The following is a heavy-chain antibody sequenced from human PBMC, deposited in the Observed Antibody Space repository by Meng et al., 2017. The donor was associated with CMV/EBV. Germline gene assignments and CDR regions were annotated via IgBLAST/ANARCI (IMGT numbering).Heavy chain of an antibody. V-gene: IGHV1-2*02. D-gene: IGHD2-15*01. CDR3: ASYCSGGSCYYY. J-gene: IGHJ4*02. Sequence: ASVKVSCKASGYTFTDYYMHWVRQAPGQGLEWMGWINPNSGGTNYAQKFQGRVTMTSDTSISTAYMELGRLRSDDTAVYYCASYCSGGSCYYYWGQGTLVTVSS. CDR1: GYTFTDYY. CDR2: INPNSGGT.